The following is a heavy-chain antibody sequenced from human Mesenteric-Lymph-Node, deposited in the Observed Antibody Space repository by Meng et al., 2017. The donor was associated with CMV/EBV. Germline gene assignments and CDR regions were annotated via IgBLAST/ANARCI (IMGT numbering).Heavy chain of an antibody. CDR2: INPSGGTT. D-gene: IGHD2/OR15-2a*01. V-gene: IGHV1-46*01. CDR1: GYTFTSYY. CDR3: ARGGEYNWSSGQYNYYGMDV. J-gene: IGHJ6*02. Sequence: ASVKVSCKASGYTFTSYYIHWVRQAPGQGLEWMGIINPSGGTTTYAQKFQGRVTMTRDTSTSTVYMELSSLRSEDTAVYSCARGGEYNWSSGQYNYYGMDVWGQGITVTVSS.